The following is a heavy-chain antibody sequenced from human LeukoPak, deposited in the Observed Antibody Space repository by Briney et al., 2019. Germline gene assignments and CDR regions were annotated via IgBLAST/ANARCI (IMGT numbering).Heavy chain of an antibody. J-gene: IGHJ4*02. CDR2: ISPDGNIT. CDR1: GFTLSNYW. V-gene: IGHV3-74*01. D-gene: IGHD2-15*01. Sequence: PGGSLRLSCAASGFTLSNYWLHWVRQAPGEGLVWVSQISPDGNITPYADSVKGRFTISRDNSKNTLYLQMNALKAEDTVVYSCARGCSAIRSPADYWGQGSRVTVSS. CDR3: ARGCSAIRSPADY.